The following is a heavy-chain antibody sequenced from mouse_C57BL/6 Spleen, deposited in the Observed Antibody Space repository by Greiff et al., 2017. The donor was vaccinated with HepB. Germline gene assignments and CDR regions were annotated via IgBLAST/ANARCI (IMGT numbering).Heavy chain of an antibody. CDR2: INPNNGGT. V-gene: IGHV1-18*01. CDR1: GYTFTDYN. Sequence: EVQLQQSGPELVKPGASVKIPCKASGYTFTDYNMDWVKQSHGKSLEWIGDINPNNGGTIYNQKFKGKATLTVDKSSSTAYMELRSLTSEDTAVYYCARGLYGYDGAWFAYWGQGTLVTVSA. D-gene: IGHD2-2*01. CDR3: ARGLYGYDGAWFAY. J-gene: IGHJ3*01.